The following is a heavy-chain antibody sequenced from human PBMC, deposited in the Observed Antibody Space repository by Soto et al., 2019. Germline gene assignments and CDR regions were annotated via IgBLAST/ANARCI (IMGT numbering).Heavy chain of an antibody. CDR3: AKDLPLARWVGGMDV. CDR2: ISGSGGST. J-gene: IGHJ6*02. Sequence: GGSLRLSCAASGFTFSSYAMSWVRQAPGKGLEWVSAISGSGGSTYYADSVKGRFTISRDNAKNSLYLQMNSLRDEDTALYYCAKDLPLARWVGGMDVWGQGTTVTVSS. V-gene: IGHV3-23*01. CDR1: GFTFSSYA. D-gene: IGHD1-26*01.